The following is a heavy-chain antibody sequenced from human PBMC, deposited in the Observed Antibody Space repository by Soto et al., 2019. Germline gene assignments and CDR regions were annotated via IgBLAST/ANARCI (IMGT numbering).Heavy chain of an antibody. D-gene: IGHD6-19*01. J-gene: IGHJ5*02. CDR1: GGSISSYY. CDR2: IYYSGST. CDR3: ARWLVGRGNWFDP. V-gene: IGHV4-59*01. Sequence: QAQLQESGPGLVKPSETLSLTCTVSGGSISSYYWSWIRQPPGKGLEWIGYIYYSGSTNYNPSLKSRVTISVDTSKNQFSLKLSSVTAADTAVYYCARWLVGRGNWFDPWGQGTLVTVSS.